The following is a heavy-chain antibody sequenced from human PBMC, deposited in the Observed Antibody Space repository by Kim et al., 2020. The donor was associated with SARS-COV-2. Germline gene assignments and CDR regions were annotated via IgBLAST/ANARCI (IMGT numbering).Heavy chain of an antibody. CDR3: ARENRNIVVVPAAMGGRKQPVHFDY. V-gene: IGHV4-34*01. D-gene: IGHD2-2*01. CDR1: GGSFSGYY. CDR2: INHSGST. J-gene: IGHJ4*02. Sequence: SETLSLTCAVYGGSFSGYYWSWIRQPPGKGLEWIGEINHSGSTNYNPSLKSRVTISVDTSKNQFSLKLSSVTAADTAVYYCARENRNIVVVPAAMGGRKQPVHFDYWGQGTLVTVSS.